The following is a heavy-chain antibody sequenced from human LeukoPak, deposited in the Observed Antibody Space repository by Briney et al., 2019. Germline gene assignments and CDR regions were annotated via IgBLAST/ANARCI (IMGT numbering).Heavy chain of an antibody. J-gene: IGHJ6*02. CDR3: AKEVVEVIPTAVDGELYFYYYGMDV. CDR1: EFTFEDYA. CDR2: VSGDSYTT. V-gene: IGHV3-43*02. D-gene: IGHD2-2*01. Sequence: PGGSLRLSCVASEFTFEDYAMSWVRQVPGKGLEWVSLVSGDSYTTYYADSVKGRFSISRDNRKNSLYLQMNSLRADDTALYYCAKEVVEVIPTAVDGELYFYYYGMDVWGQGTTVIVSS.